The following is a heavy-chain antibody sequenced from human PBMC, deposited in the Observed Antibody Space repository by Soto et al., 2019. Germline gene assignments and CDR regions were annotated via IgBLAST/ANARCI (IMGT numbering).Heavy chain of an antibody. D-gene: IGHD3-22*01. Sequence: QMQLQASGPGLVKPSETLSLTCNVSGASVSHGYWGWIRQPPGKGPEWIGFMYFGGSFNYNPSLTSRATISVETSKNQFSMKLTSVTASDTAVYYCARSYYDSTGFAVDPWGQGTLVTVSS. CDR1: GASVSHGY. CDR2: MYFGGSF. V-gene: IGHV4-59*02. CDR3: ARSYYDSTGFAVDP. J-gene: IGHJ5*02.